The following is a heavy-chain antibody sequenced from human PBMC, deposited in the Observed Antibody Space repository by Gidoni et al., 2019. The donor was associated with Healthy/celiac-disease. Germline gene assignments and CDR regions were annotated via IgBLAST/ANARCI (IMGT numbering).Heavy chain of an antibody. J-gene: IGHJ6*02. V-gene: IGHV1-8*01. CDR1: GYTFTSYD. Sequence: QVQLVQSGAEVKKPGASVKVSCKASGYTFTSYDINWVRQATGQGLEWMGWMNPNSGNTGYAQKFQGRVTMTRNTSISTAYMELSSLRSEDTAVYYCARGPITIFGVVIIGLYYYGMDVWGQGTTVTVSS. D-gene: IGHD3-3*01. CDR2: MNPNSGNT. CDR3: ARGPITIFGVVIIGLYYYGMDV.